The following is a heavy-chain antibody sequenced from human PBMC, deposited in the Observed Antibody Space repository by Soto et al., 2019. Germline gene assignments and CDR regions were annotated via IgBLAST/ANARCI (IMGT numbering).Heavy chain of an antibody. J-gene: IGHJ4*02. V-gene: IGHV3-23*01. D-gene: IGHD3-22*01. CDR1: GFTFSSYA. Sequence: SLRLSCAASGFTFSSYATSWVRQAPGKGLEWVSAISGSGGSTYYADSVKGRFTISRDNSKNTLYLQMNSLRAEDTAVYYCAKSPGPKVVIRIEYWGQGTLVTVSS. CDR3: AKSPGPKVVIRIEY. CDR2: ISGSGGST.